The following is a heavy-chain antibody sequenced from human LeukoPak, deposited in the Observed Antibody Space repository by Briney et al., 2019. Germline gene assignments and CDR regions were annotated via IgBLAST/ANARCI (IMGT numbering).Heavy chain of an antibody. CDR3: ARSDLGDYMTSTFDY. D-gene: IGHD4-17*01. CDR2: INPNSGGT. Sequence: ASVKVSCKASGYTFTIYYMHWVRQAPGQGLEWMGWINPNSGGTNYAQRFQGRVTMTTDTSTSTAYMELRSLRSDDTAVYYCARSDLGDYMTSTFDYWGQGTLVTVSS. CDR1: GYTFTIYY. J-gene: IGHJ4*02. V-gene: IGHV1-2*02.